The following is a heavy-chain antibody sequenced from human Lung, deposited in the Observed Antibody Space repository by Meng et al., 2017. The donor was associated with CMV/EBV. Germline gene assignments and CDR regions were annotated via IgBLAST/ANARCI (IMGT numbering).Heavy chain of an antibody. V-gene: IGHV3-21*01. J-gene: IGHJ3*02. CDR2: ISSSSSYI. CDR3: AREPQDNWNYVRGAFDI. Sequence: GGSXRLXCAASGFTFSSYSMNWVRQAPGKGLEWVSSISSSSSYIYYADSVKGRFTISRDNAKNSLYLQMNSLRAEDTAVYYCAREPQDNWNYVRGAFDIXGQGXTVTVSS. D-gene: IGHD1-7*01. CDR1: GFTFSSYS.